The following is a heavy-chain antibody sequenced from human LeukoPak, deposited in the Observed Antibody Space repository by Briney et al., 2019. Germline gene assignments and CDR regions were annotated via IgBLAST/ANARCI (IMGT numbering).Heavy chain of an antibody. CDR1: GYSFTSYW. Sequence: GESLKISCKGSGYSFTSYWIAWVRQMPGKGLEWMGIIYPGDSDTRYSPSFQGQVTISVDESVSAAYLQWSSLKASDTAMYYCASPPTRECSSISCPLSYWGQGTLVTVSS. CDR3: ASPPTRECSSISCPLSY. D-gene: IGHD2-2*01. CDR2: IYPGDSDT. V-gene: IGHV5-51*01. J-gene: IGHJ4*02.